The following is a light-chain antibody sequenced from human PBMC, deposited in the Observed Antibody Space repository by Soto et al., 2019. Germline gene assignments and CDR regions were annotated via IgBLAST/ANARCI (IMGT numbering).Light chain of an antibody. CDR2: EAA. Sequence: EFVLTQSPGTLSLSPGERATLSCRASQSVSSYLAWYQQKPGQAPSLLIYEAATRAAGVPARFSGSGFGTDFTLTISSLEPEDFAVYYCQQRGNWPLTFGPGTKVDIK. J-gene: IGKJ3*01. V-gene: IGKV3-11*01. CDR1: QSVSSY. CDR3: QQRGNWPLT.